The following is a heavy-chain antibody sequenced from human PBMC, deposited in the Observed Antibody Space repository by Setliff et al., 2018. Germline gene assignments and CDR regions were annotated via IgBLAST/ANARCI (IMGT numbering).Heavy chain of an antibody. CDR3: ERLVRYCTRTSCQRTLDDDI. Sequence: SETLSLTCTVYGGSFSDYYWGWVRQPPGKGLEWIGEINHSGSTNYSPSPRSRVTMSVDTSKKQLSLKLSTVTAADTAVYYCERLVRYCTRTSCQRTLDDDIWGQGTLVTVSS. CDR2: INHSGST. D-gene: IGHD2-8*01. CDR1: GGSFSDYY. V-gene: IGHV4-34*01. J-gene: IGHJ4*02.